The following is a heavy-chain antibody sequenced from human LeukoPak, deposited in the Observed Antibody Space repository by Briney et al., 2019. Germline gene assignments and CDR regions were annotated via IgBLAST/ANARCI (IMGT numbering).Heavy chain of an antibody. CDR1: GFTFSSYS. CDR3: ARGARVRRNQLPAYMDV. V-gene: IGHV3-33*01. Sequence: PGGSLRLSCAASGFTFSSYSMHWVRQAPGKGLEWVAVIWYDGSNKYYADSVKGRFTISRDNSKNTLYLQMNSLRAEDTAVYYCARGARVRRNQLPAYMDVWGKGTTVTVSS. D-gene: IGHD1-14*01. J-gene: IGHJ6*03. CDR2: IWYDGSNK.